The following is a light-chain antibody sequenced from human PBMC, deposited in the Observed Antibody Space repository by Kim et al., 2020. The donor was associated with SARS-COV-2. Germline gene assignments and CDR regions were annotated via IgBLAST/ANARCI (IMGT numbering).Light chain of an antibody. CDR2: GAS. J-gene: IGKJ4*01. CDR3: QQRSDWPT. V-gene: IGKV3-11*01. CDR1: QSVSGS. Sequence: EIVLTQSPATLSLSPGERATLSCRASQSVSGSLGWYQQKPGQAPRLLIYGASNRASGIPSRFSGSGSGTDFTLTISSLEPEDFAVYYCQQRSDWPTFGGGTKVEI.